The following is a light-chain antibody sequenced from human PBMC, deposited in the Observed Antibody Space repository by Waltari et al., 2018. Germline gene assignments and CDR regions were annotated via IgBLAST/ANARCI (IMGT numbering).Light chain of an antibody. CDR2: DVT. V-gene: IGLV2-23*02. CDR3: CSYAGSSRGV. J-gene: IGLJ1*01. Sequence: QSALTQPASVSGSPGQSITIPCTGTSSDVGSYNHVSWYQQYPGKVPKLLIYDVTKRPSGVSNRFSGFKSGNTASLTISGLQAEDEADYYCCSYAGSSRGVFGTGTKVTV. CDR1: SSDVGSYNH.